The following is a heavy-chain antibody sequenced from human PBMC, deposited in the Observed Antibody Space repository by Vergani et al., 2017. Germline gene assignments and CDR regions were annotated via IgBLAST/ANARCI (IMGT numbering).Heavy chain of an antibody. CDR1: GGSFNDYW. V-gene: IGHV4-34*01. Sequence: QAQLQQWCAGLLQPSETLSLTCAIYGGSFNDYWWTWIRQPPGKGLEWIGEIRHDGITHYSPSLKSRVTISVDTSTHQFSLNLRSVTAADTAVYYFVREGYCTNGVCFTLFDGWGQGALVTVSS. CDR2: IRHDGIT. J-gene: IGHJ4*02. D-gene: IGHD2-8*01. CDR3: VREGYCTNGVCFTLFDG.